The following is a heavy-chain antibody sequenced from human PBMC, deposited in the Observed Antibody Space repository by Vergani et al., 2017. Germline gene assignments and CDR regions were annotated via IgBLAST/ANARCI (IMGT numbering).Heavy chain of an antibody. CDR1: GFTFSSYW. J-gene: IGHJ5*02. V-gene: IGHV3-74*02. CDR2: INSDGSST. CDR3: ARSGSYRGWFDP. Sequence: VQLVESGGGVVQPGRSLRLSCAASGFTFSSYWMHWVRQAPGKGLVWVSRINSDGSSTSYADSVKGRFTISRDNAKNTLYLQMNSLRAEDTAVYYCARSGSYRGWFDPWGQGTLVTVSS. D-gene: IGHD1-26*01.